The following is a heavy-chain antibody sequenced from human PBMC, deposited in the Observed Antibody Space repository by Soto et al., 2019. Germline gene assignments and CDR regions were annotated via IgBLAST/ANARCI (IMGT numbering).Heavy chain of an antibody. CDR1: GFTFSSYA. Sequence: PGGSLRLSCAASGFTFSSYAMSWARQAPGKGLEWVSYISSSSSTIYYADSVKGRFTISRDNAKNSLYLQMNSLRDEDTAVYYCARDRSFPYGSGSYFYYYGMNVWGQGTTVTVSS. D-gene: IGHD3-10*01. V-gene: IGHV3-48*02. CDR2: ISSSSSTI. CDR3: ARDRSFPYGSGSYFYYYGMNV. J-gene: IGHJ6*02.